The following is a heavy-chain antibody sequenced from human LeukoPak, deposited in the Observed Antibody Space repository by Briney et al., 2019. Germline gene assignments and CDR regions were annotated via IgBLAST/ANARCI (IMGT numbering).Heavy chain of an antibody. Sequence: QPGGSLRLSCAASGFTFSSYWMHWVRQATGKGLVWVSRINSDGSTTNYVDSVKGRFSISSDNAKNTLYLQMNSLRAEDTAVYYCARGDACSSTTCYGVFDFWGQGTLVTVSS. CDR2: INSDGSTT. D-gene: IGHD2-2*01. CDR1: GFTFSSYW. J-gene: IGHJ4*02. CDR3: ARGDACSSTTCYGVFDF. V-gene: IGHV3-74*01.